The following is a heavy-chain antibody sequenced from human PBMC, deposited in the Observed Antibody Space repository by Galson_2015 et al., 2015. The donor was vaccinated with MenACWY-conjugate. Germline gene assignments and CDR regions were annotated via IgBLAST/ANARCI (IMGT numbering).Heavy chain of an antibody. D-gene: IGHD5-18*01. V-gene: IGHV5-10-1*01. Sequence: QSGAEVKKPGESLRISCTGSGYSFTSYWISWVRQMPGKGLEWMGRIDPSDSYTNYSPSFQGHVTISADKSISTAYLQWSSLKASDTAMYYCARRPVGYSYSVLGMDVWGQGTTVTVSS. CDR2: IDPSDSYT. CDR3: ARRPVGYSYSVLGMDV. J-gene: IGHJ6*02. CDR1: GYSFTSYW.